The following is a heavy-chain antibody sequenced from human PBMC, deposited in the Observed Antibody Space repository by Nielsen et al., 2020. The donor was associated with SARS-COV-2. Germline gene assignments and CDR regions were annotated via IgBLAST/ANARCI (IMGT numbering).Heavy chain of an antibody. V-gene: IGHV1-46*01. CDR2: INPTNGGT. D-gene: IGHD3-22*01. CDR3: ARDSSGTYRRVDY. CDR1: GYTFTGYY. Sequence: ASVKVSCKASGYTFTGYYVQWVRQAPGQGLEWMGLINPTNGGTTYAQKFLGTVTMTRDTSTSTVYMELSSLRSDDTAVYYCARDSSGTYRRVDYWGQGTLVTVSS. J-gene: IGHJ4*02.